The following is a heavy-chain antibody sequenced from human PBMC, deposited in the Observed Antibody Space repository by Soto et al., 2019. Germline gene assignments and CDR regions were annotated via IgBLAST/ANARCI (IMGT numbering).Heavy chain of an antibody. CDR2: ISGSGGST. CDR3: AKDPEGIVGATSFDY. CDR1: GFTFSSYA. V-gene: IGHV3-23*01. D-gene: IGHD1-26*01. J-gene: IGHJ4*02. Sequence: GGSLRLSCAASGFTFSSYAMSWVRQAPGKGLEWVSAISGSGGSTYYADSVKGRFTISRDNSKNTLYLQMNSLRAEDTAVYYCAKDPEGIVGATSFDYWGQGTLVTVSS.